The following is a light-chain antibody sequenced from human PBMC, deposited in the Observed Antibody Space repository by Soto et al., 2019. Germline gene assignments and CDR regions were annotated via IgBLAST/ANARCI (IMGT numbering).Light chain of an antibody. V-gene: IGKV3-15*01. Sequence: EILMTQSPATLSVSPGDRATLSCRASQSVSTSLAWYQQKPGQAPRLLIYGASTRAASIPARFSASGSGTEFTLTISSLQSEDFAVYYCQQYENWPPWTFGQGTKVEIK. CDR1: QSVSTS. CDR2: GAS. CDR3: QQYENWPPWT. J-gene: IGKJ1*01.